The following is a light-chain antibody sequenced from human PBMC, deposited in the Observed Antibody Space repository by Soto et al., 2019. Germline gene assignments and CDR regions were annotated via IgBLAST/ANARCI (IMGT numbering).Light chain of an antibody. Sequence: IQMTQSPSSVSASVGDTVTLSCQTSHGVSGWLAWYQQKPGKAPTLLIYTVSNLQSVVPSRFSGSGSGTDFSLTITNLQPEDFATYFCQQGKTFPFTFGPGTKV. J-gene: IGKJ3*01. CDR3: QQGKTFPFT. CDR2: TVS. CDR1: HGVSGW. V-gene: IGKV1-12*01.